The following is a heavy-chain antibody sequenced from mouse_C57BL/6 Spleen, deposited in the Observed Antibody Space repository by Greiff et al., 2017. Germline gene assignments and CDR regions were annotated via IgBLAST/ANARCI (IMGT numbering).Heavy chain of an antibody. Sequence: EVQRVESEGGLVQPGSSMKLSCTASGFTFSDYYMAWVRQVPEKGLEWVANINYDGSSTYYLDSLKSRFIISRDNAKNILYLQMSSLKSEDTATYYCARVFYYGSSRYFDVWGTGTTVTVSS. CDR2: INYDGSST. CDR1: GFTFSDYY. CDR3: ARVFYYGSSRYFDV. V-gene: IGHV5-16*01. J-gene: IGHJ1*03. D-gene: IGHD1-1*01.